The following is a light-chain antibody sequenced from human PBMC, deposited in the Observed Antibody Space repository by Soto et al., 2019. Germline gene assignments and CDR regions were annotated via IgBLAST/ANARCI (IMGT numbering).Light chain of an antibody. CDR1: SSDVGSYNL. Sequence: QSALTQPASVSGSPGQSITISCTGTSSDVGSYNLVSWYQQHPGKAPKLMIYEVSKRHSGVSNRFSGSKSGNTASLTISGLQAEDEADYYCCSYAGSSTSYVFGTGTKLTVL. J-gene: IGLJ1*01. V-gene: IGLV2-23*02. CDR2: EVS. CDR3: CSYAGSSTSYV.